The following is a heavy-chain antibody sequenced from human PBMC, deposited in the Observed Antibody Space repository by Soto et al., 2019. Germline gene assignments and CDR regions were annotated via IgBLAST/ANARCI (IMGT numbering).Heavy chain of an antibody. V-gene: IGHV1-8*01. CDR3: ARTAGDLDY. CDR2: TNPKSGYT. Sequence: QVQLVQSGAELKKPGASVKVSCKTSGYTFTNYDINCARQATGQGLEWMGWTNPKSGYTGSAQKFQGRVTMTRDSSISTAYMELHSLTSEDTAVYYCARTAGDLDYWGQGTLITVSS. CDR1: GYTFTNYD. D-gene: IGHD4-17*01. J-gene: IGHJ4*02.